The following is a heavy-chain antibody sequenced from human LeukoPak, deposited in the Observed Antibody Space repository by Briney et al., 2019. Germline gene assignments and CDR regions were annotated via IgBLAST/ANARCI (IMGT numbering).Heavy chain of an antibody. D-gene: IGHD1-26*01. CDR2: INHSGST. V-gene: IGHV4-34*01. Sequence: SETLSLTRTVSGGSISSYYWSWIRQPPGKGLEWIGEINHSGSTNYNPSLKSRVTISVDTSKNQFSLKLSSVTAADTAVYFCARRSSGSYLDPWGQGTLVTVSS. CDR1: GGSISSYY. CDR3: ARRSSGSYLDP. J-gene: IGHJ5*02.